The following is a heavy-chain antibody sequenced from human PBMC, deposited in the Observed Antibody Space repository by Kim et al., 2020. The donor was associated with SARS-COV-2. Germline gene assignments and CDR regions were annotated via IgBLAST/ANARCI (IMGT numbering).Heavy chain of an antibody. D-gene: IGHD3-10*01. CDR3: AKFNQQAGGGSGSYYFVY. CDR1: GFTFSSYA. V-gene: IGHV3-23*01. Sequence: GGSLRLSCAASGFTFSSYAMSWVHQAPGKGLEWVSAISGSGGTKYYPDSVKGRFTISSDNSKNTLYLQMNSMSAEDTAVYYCAKFNQQAGGGSGSYYFVYWGRGTLVTVSS. CDR2: ISGSGGTK. J-gene: IGHJ4*02.